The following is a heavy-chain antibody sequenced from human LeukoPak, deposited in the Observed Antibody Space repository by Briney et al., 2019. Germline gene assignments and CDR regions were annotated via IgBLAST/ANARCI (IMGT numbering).Heavy chain of an antibody. CDR2: MNPNSGNT. Sequence: ASVKVSCKASGYNFTSYDIIWVRRATGQGLEWMGWMNPNSGNTGYAQKFQGRVTMTRNTSISTAYMELSSLRSEDTAVYYCARVPSSTRYYGMDVWGQGTTVTVSS. CDR1: GYNFTSYD. V-gene: IGHV1-8*01. J-gene: IGHJ6*02. D-gene: IGHD2-2*01. CDR3: ARVPSSTRYYGMDV.